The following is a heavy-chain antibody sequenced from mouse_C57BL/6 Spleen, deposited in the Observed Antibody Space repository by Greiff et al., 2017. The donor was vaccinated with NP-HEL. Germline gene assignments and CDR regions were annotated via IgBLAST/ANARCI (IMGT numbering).Heavy chain of an antibody. J-gene: IGHJ2*01. CDR1: GYAFSSSW. CDR3: ARGDDYPDD. Sequence: LQESGPELVKPGASVKISCKASGYAFSSSWMNWVKQRPGPGLEWIGRIYPGDGDTNYNGKFKGKATLTADKSSSTAYMQLSSRTAEDSAVYFCARGDDYPDDWGQGTTLTVSS. D-gene: IGHD2-4*01. CDR2: IYPGDGDT. V-gene: IGHV1-82*01.